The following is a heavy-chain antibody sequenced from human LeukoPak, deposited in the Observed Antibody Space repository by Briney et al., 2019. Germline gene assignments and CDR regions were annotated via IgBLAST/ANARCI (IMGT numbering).Heavy chain of an antibody. CDR3: ATETNGRHYDY. CDR1: GLTFSTSG. CDR2: IGPTGFDR. Sequence: GGSLRLSCTPSGLTFSTSGFNWVRQAPGKGLEWVASIGPTGFDRYHADSIKGRFTISRDNANNFLYLQMDSLRAEDTAVYYCATETNGRHYDYWGQGTLLTVSS. J-gene: IGHJ4*02. V-gene: IGHV3-21*06. D-gene: IGHD1-14*01.